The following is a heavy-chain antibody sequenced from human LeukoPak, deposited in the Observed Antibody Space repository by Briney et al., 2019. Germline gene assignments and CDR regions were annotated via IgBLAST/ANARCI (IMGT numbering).Heavy chain of an antibody. Sequence: ASVKVSCKASGYTFTSYGISWVRQAPGQGLEWMGWISAYNGNTNYAQKLQGRVTMTTDTCTSTAYMELRRLRSDDTDVYYCARQNARYNWKPHRIDPWGEGTLVTVSS. CDR1: GYTFTSYG. J-gene: IGHJ5*02. V-gene: IGHV1-18*01. CDR2: ISAYNGNT. D-gene: IGHD1-20*01. CDR3: ARQNARYNWKPHRIDP.